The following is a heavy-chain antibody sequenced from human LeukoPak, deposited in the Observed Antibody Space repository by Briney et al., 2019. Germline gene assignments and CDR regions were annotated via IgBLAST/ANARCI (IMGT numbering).Heavy chain of an antibody. CDR3: ARDSSSSIFDY. J-gene: IGHJ4*02. CDR1: GFTFSDYY. V-gene: IGHV3-11*01. Sequence: PGGSLRLSCAASGFTFSDYYMSWLPQAPGKGLEWVSYISSSGSTIYYADSVKGRFTISRDNAKNSLYLQMNSLRAEDTAVYYCARDSSSSIFDYWGQGTLVTVSS. CDR2: ISSSGSTI. D-gene: IGHD6-6*01.